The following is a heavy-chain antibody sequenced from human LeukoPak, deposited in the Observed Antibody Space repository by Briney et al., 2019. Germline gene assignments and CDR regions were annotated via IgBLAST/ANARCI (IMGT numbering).Heavy chain of an antibody. CDR1: GGSISSSSYY. V-gene: IGHV4-39*07. Sequence: PSETLSLTCTVSGGSISSSSYYWGWIRQPPGKGLEGIGSIYYSGSTYYNPSLKSRVTISVDTSNNQFSLKLSSVTAPDTAVYYCARELRFTNWYFDLWGRGTLVTVSS. J-gene: IGHJ2*01. D-gene: IGHD3-10*01. CDR3: ARELRFTNWYFDL. CDR2: IYYSGST.